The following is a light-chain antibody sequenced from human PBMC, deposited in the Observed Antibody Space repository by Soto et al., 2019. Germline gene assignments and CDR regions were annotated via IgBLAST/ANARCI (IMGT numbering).Light chain of an antibody. CDR1: RSSIRSNT. CDR3: ASWDASLGGFYV. CDR2: SNN. J-gene: IGLJ1*01. Sequence: QSVLTQPPSASVTPGQRVTWSCCGSRSSIRSNTVNWYQHLPGTAPKLLIYSNNHRPSGVPDRFSASKTGASASLAISGLQSEDEGDYYCASWDASLGGFYVFGTGTKVTVL. V-gene: IGLV1-44*01.